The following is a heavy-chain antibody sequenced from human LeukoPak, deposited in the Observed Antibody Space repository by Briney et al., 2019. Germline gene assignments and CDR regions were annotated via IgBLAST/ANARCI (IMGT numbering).Heavy chain of an antibody. D-gene: IGHD1-26*01. V-gene: IGHV3-23*01. J-gene: IGHJ6*02. Sequence: PGGSLRLSCAASGFTFSSYAMSWVRQAPGKGLEWVSAISGSGGSTYYADSVKGRFTISRDNSKNTLYLQMNSLRAEDTAVYYCAKNLPPVGANPRPYYYYGMDVWGQGTTVTVSS. CDR2: ISGSGGST. CDR3: AKNLPPVGANPRPYYYYGMDV. CDR1: GFTFSSYA.